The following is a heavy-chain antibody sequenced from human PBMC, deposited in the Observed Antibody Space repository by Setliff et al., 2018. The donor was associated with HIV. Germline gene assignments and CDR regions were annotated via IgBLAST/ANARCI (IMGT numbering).Heavy chain of an antibody. D-gene: IGHD3-22*01. J-gene: IGHJ6*03. CDR3: ARARRDSYDRGRRNHYYIDV. CDR1: GYTFTNYD. Sequence: ASVKVSCKPSGYTFTNYDINWVRQAAGQGLEWMGWMNPDSRNTGYAQRFEGRVTMTRDASISTAYMELNTLKFEDTAVYYCARARRDSYDRGRRNHYYIDVWGKGTTVTVSS. CDR2: MNPDSRNT. V-gene: IGHV1-8*02.